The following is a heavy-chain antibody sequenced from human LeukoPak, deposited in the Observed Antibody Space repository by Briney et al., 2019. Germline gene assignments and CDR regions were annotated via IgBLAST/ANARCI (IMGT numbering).Heavy chain of an antibody. J-gene: IGHJ4*02. CDR3: ARVGNYNFDY. V-gene: IGHV4-39*07. Sequence: SETLSLTCTVSGGSISSSSYYWGWIRQPPGKGLEWIANIYYSGSTYLKSSLRSRVTISIDTSKNQFSLKLSSVTAADTAFYYCARVGNYNFDYWGQGALVTVSS. CDR1: GGSISSSSYY. D-gene: IGHD1-7*01. CDR2: IYYSGST.